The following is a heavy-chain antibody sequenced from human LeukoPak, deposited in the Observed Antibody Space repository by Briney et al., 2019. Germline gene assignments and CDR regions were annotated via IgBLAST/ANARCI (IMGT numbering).Heavy chain of an antibody. D-gene: IGHD1-1*01. Sequence: SETLSLTCTVSGGSISSYFWNWIRQPAGKGLEWIGRVYTSGNTNYSPSLKSRVTMSIDTSMNQFSLKLASVTAADTAMYYCATGDWNGADNWGQGTLVVVSS. J-gene: IGHJ4*02. CDR1: GGSISSYF. V-gene: IGHV4-4*07. CDR3: ATGDWNGADN. CDR2: VYTSGNT.